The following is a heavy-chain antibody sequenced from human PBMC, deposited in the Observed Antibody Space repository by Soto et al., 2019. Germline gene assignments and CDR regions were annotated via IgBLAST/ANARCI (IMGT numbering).Heavy chain of an antibody. V-gene: IGHV1-8*01. J-gene: IGHJ4*02. CDR2: MNPNSGNT. D-gene: IGHD3-22*01. CDR1: GYTFTSYD. CDR3: ARLRYYDSSGYYYSFDY. Sequence: EASVKVSCKASGYTFTSYDINWVRQATGQGLDWMGWMNPNSGNTGYAQKFQGRVTMTRNTSLSTAYMGLSSLRSEDTAVYYCARLRYYDSSGYYYSFDYWGQGTLVTVSS.